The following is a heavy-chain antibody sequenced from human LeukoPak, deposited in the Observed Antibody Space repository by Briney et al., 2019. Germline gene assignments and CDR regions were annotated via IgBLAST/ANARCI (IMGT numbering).Heavy chain of an antibody. CDR2: IIPIFGTA. J-gene: IGHJ5*02. Sequence: SVMVSCKASGGTFSSYAISWVRQAPGQGLEWMGGIIPIFGTANYAQKFQGRVTITADESTSTACMELSSLRSEDTAVYYCARDGAYGSGNNWFDPWGQGTLVTVSS. CDR1: GGTFSSYA. D-gene: IGHD3-10*01. CDR3: ARDGAYGSGNNWFDP. V-gene: IGHV1-69*13.